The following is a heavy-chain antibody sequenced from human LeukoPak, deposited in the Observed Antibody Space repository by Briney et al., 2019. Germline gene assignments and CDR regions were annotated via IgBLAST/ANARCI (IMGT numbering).Heavy chain of an antibody. CDR2: INTDGSST. V-gene: IGHV3-74*01. CDR1: GFTFSSYN. J-gene: IGHJ4*02. D-gene: IGHD1-26*01. CDR3: VRDAPEWEMPSDY. Sequence: GSLRLSCAVSGFTFSSYNMNWVRQAPGKGLEWVSHINTDGSSTNYADSVKGRFTISRDNAKNTLYLQMNSLRAEDTAVYYCVRDAPEWEMPSDYWGQGTLVTVSS.